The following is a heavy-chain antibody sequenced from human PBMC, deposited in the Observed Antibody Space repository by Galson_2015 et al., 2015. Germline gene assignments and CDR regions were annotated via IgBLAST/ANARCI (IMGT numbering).Heavy chain of an antibody. CDR3: AKVGQWLDFDY. CDR1: GFTVSSNY. Sequence: SLRLSCAASGFTVSSNYMSWVRQAPGKGLEWVSFIYSGGSTYYADSVKGRFTISRDNSKNTLYLQMNSLRAEDTAVYYCAKVGQWLDFDYWGRGTLVTVSS. CDR2: IYSGGST. V-gene: IGHV3-53*01. D-gene: IGHD6-19*01. J-gene: IGHJ4*02.